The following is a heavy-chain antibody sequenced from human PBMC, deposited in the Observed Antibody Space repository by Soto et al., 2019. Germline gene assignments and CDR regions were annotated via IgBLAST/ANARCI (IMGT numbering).Heavy chain of an antibody. V-gene: IGHV1-58*02. D-gene: IGHD3-3*01. Sequence: QMQLEQSGPEVKKPGTSVKVSCKTSGFTFSRSIMQWVRQAPGQRLEWLGWIDIGSGTTTHAQKFQERVTITRDISTRTTYLELTSLPSEDTAVYYCAAEGVFWGQGTQVTVSS. J-gene: IGHJ4*02. CDR3: AAEGVF. CDR1: GFTFSRSI. CDR2: IDIGSGTT.